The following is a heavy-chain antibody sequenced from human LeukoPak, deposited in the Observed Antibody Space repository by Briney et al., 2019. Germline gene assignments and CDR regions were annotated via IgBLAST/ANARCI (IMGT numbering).Heavy chain of an antibody. CDR2: ISGSGGST. V-gene: IGHV3-23*01. CDR3: AKIAKQLVLLNWFDP. J-gene: IGHJ5*02. Sequence: SGGSLRPSCAPSGFTFSSYAMSWVRQPPGKGLGWVSAISGSGGSTYYADSVKGRFTISRDNSKNTLYLQMNSLRAEDTAVYYCAKIAKQLVLLNWFDPWGQGTLVTVSS. CDR1: GFTFSSYA. D-gene: IGHD6-13*01.